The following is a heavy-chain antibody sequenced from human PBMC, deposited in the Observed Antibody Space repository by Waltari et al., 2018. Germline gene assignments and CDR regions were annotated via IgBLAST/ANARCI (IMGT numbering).Heavy chain of an antibody. D-gene: IGHD2-8*02. CDR1: GGSISDSYY. CDR2: MYTNSAST. J-gene: IGHJ4*02. V-gene: IGHV4-39*07. Sequence: QVQLQESGPGLVKPSETLSLTCAVSGGSISDSYYWNWIRQTPGKGLEWIGNMYTNSASTYYNPSLKSRVTISKDTSKTQFFLKVNSVTAADTAVYYCAREGDLYRSLDVWGRGVLVTVSS. CDR3: AREGDLYRSLDV.